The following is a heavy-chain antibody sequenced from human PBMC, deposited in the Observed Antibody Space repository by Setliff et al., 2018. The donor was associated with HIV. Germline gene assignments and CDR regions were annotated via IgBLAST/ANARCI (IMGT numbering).Heavy chain of an antibody. CDR3: ARRGYSRPLNYYYYFGMDV. J-gene: IGHJ6*02. CDR2: ISPNSGGT. Sequence: ASVKVSCKASGYTFTGYYMHWVRQAPGQGLEWMGRISPNSGGTNYAQKFQGRVTMTRDTSISTAYMELSRLRSDDTAVYYCARRGYSRPLNYYYYFGMDVWGQGTTVTVSS. CDR1: GYTFTGYY. D-gene: IGHD5-12*01. V-gene: IGHV1-2*06.